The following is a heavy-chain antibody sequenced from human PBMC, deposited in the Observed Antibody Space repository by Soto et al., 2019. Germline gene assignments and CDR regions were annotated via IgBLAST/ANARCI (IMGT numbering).Heavy chain of an antibody. V-gene: IGHV3-15*01. Sequence: VQLVESGGGLVKPGGSLRLSCAASGFTFSNAWMSWVRQAPGKGLEWVGRIKSKTDGGTTDYAATVKGRFTISRDDSKNPLYLQMHSLTTDDTAVYYCTTDVALLYWGQGTLVTVSS. CDR2: IKSKTDGGTT. CDR1: GFTFSNAW. J-gene: IGHJ4*02. D-gene: IGHD1-26*01. CDR3: TTDVALLY.